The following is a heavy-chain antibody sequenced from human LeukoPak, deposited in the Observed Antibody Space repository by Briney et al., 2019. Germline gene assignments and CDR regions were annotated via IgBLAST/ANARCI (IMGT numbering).Heavy chain of an antibody. V-gene: IGHV3-23*01. J-gene: IGHJ4*02. CDR2: ISGSGGST. D-gene: IGHD5-12*01. Sequence: GGSLRLSRAASGFTFSSYAMSWVRQAPGKGLEWVSAISGSGGSTYYADSVKGRFTISRDNSKNTLYLQMNSLRAEDTAVYYCASGRGYSGYGPGYYFDYWGQGTLVTVSS. CDR1: GFTFSSYA. CDR3: ASGRGYSGYGPGYYFDY.